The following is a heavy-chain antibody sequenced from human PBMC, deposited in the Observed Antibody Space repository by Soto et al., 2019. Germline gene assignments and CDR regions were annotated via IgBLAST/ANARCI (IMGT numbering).Heavy chain of an antibody. CDR2: ISWNSGSI. CDR3: AKDSELRARGYYMDV. Sequence: GGSLRLSCAASGFTFDDYAMHWVRQAPGKGLEWVSGISWNSGSIGYADSVKGRFTISRDNAKNSLYLQMNSLRAEDTALYYCAKDSELRARGYYMDVWGKGTTVTVSS. J-gene: IGHJ6*03. V-gene: IGHV3-9*01. D-gene: IGHD1-7*01. CDR1: GFTFDDYA.